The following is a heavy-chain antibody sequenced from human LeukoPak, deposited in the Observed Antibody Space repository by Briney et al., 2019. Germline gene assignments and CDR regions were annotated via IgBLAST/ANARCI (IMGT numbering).Heavy chain of an antibody. CDR3: ARGYYDFWSGYYFDY. Sequence: SETLSLTCTVSGGSISSHYWSWIRQPPGKGLEWIGYIYYSRSTNYNPSLKSRVTISVDTSKNQFSLKLSSVTAADTAVYYCARGYYDFWSGYYFDYWGQGTLVTVSS. V-gene: IGHV4-59*11. D-gene: IGHD3-3*01. J-gene: IGHJ4*02. CDR2: IYYSRST. CDR1: GGSISSHY.